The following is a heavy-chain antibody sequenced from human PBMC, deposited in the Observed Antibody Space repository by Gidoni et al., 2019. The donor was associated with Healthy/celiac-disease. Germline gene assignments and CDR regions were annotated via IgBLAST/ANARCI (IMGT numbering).Heavy chain of an antibody. Sequence: VQLVESGGGLVKPGGSLRLSCAAFVFTFSNAWLSWVRQAPGKGLEWVGRSKSKTDGGTTDYAAPVKGRFTISRDDSKNTLYLQMNSLKTEDTAVYYCTTDSVYYDSSGGADRNDFDYWGQGTLVTVSS. CDR1: VFTFSNAW. CDR3: TTDSVYYDSSGGADRNDFDY. CDR2: SKSKTDGGTT. J-gene: IGHJ4*02. V-gene: IGHV3-15*01. D-gene: IGHD3-22*01.